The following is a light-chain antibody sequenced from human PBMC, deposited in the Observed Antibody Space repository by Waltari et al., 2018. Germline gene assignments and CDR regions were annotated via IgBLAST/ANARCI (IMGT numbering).Light chain of an antibody. CDR1: QNLHKY. J-gene: IGKJ4*01. CDR2: EAS. CDR3: QQRSNWPPLT. Sequence: VVLTQSPASLSSSPGERVPLSCRASQNLHKYLAWYQQKPGQAPRLLIYEASNRATGIPDRFSGSGSGTDFTLTIDSLEPEDFAVYFCQQRSNWPPLTFGGGTKVEIK. V-gene: IGKV3-11*01.